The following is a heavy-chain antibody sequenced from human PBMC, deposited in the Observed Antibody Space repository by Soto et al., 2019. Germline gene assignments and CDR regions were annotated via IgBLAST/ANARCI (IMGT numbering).Heavy chain of an antibody. CDR1: GFAFDRSS. V-gene: IGHV3-7*01. CDR3: AREGRGYCSSTTCPGI. D-gene: IGHD2-2*01. Sequence: GGSLRLSCAASGFAFDRSSMSWVRQAPGKGLEWVSNIDQDGSEKNYVDSVKGRFTISRDNAKNSLYLQMNSLRAEDTAVYYCAREGRGYCSSTTCPGIWGQGTLVTVSS. CDR2: IDQDGSEK. J-gene: IGHJ4*02.